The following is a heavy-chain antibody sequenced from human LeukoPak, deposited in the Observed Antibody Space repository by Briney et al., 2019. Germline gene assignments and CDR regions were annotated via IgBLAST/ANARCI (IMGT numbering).Heavy chain of an antibody. CDR1: GFSVSTSY. V-gene: IGHV3-23*01. J-gene: IGHJ5*02. CDR3: AKDPSQAKYSITWKFDP. D-gene: IGHD6-13*01. CDR2: ISGSGGST. Sequence: SGGSLRLSCAASGFSVSTSYMSWVRQAPGKGLEWVSVISGSGGSTYHADSVKGRFTISRDNSKNTLYLQMNSLRAEDTALYYCAKDPSQAKYSITWKFDPWGQGTLVTVSS.